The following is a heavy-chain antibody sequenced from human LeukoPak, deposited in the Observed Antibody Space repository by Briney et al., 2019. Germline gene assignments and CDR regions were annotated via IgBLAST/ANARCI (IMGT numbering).Heavy chain of an antibody. CDR2: ISYDGGNK. J-gene: IGHJ6*02. V-gene: IGHV3-30-3*01. CDR1: GFTFNSYA. CDR3: ARSGYHYGMDV. Sequence: GGSLRLSCAASGFTFNSYAMYWVRQAPGKGLEWVAIISYDGGNKYYADSVKGRFIISRDNFKSTLYLQLNSLRAEDTAVYYCARSGYHYGMDVWGQGTTVTVSS. D-gene: IGHD3-3*01.